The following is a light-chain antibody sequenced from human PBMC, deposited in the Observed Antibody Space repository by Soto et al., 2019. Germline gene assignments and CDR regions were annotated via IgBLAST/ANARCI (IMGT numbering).Light chain of an antibody. J-gene: IGLJ1*01. V-gene: IGLV2-8*01. CDR1: SSDVGDYNY. CDR2: EVS. CDR3: SSYAGSLYI. Sequence: QSALTQPPSASGSPGQSVTISCTGTSSDVGDYNYVSWYQQHPGKAPKLMIYEVSKRPSGVPDRFSGPKSGNTASLTVSGLQAEDEADYYCSSYAGSLYIFGTGTKLTVL.